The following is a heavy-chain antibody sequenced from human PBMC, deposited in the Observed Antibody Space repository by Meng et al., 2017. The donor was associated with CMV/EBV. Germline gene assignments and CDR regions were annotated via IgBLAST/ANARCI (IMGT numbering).Heavy chain of an antibody. J-gene: IGHJ4*02. CDR3: AKDKQYYDSSGWIDH. D-gene: IGHD3-22*01. CDR2: IRYDGSNK. CDR1: GFTFSSYG. Sequence: GESLKISCAASGFTFSSYGMHWVRQAPGKGLEWVAFIRYDGSNKYYADSVKGRFTISRDNSKNTLYLQMNSLRAEDTAVYYCAKDKQYYDSSGWIDHWGQGTLVTVSS. V-gene: IGHV3-30*02.